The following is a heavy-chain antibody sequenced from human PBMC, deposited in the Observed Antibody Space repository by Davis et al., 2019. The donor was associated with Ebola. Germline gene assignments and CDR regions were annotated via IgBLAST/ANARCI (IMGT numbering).Heavy chain of an antibody. J-gene: IGHJ4*02. CDR2: IYSGGST. CDR1: GFTFSSYA. Sequence: GGSLRLSCAASGFTFSSYAMSWVRQAPGKGLEWVSVIYSGGSTYYADSVKGRFTISRDNSKNTLYLQMNSLRAEDTAVYYCARVSAVAGVYWGQVTLVTVSS. V-gene: IGHV3-66*01. CDR3: ARVSAVAGVY. D-gene: IGHD6-19*01.